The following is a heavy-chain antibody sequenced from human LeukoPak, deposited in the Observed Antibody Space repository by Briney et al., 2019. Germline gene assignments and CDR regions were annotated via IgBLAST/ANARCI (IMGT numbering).Heavy chain of an antibody. J-gene: IGHJ6*02. CDR2: IIPIFGTA. D-gene: IGHD3-22*01. CDR1: GGTFSSYA. Sequence: GSSVKVSCKASGGTFSSYANSWVRQAPGQGLEWMGGIIPIFGTANYAQKFQGRVTITADESTSTAYMELSSLRSEDTAVYYCARGYYDSSGYKTPKLYYYYGMDVWGQGTTVTVSS. V-gene: IGHV1-69*01. CDR3: ARGYYDSSGYKTPKLYYYYGMDV.